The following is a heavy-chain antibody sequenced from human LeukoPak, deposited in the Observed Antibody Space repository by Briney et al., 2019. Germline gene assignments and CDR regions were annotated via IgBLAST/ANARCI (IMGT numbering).Heavy chain of an antibody. V-gene: IGHV3-74*01. J-gene: IGHJ5*02. Sequence: GGSLTLSCAASGFTLSSYWMHWVRQAPGKGPVWVSRVDVHGQGTAYADSVKGRFTISRDNAKNTLSLQMNSLSAEDTAVYYCARSNYDSTTFYYHLDLWGQGTLVTVSS. CDR3: ARSNYDSTTFYYHLDL. D-gene: IGHD2/OR15-2a*01. CDR2: VDVHGQGT. CDR1: GFTLSSYW.